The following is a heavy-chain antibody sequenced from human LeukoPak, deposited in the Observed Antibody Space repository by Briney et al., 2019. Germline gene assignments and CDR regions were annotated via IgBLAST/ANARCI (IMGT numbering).Heavy chain of an antibody. D-gene: IGHD6-19*01. J-gene: IGHJ4*02. CDR2: INPSGGST. CDR1: GYTFTSYY. Sequence: ATVKVSCKASGYTFTSYYMHWVRQAPGQGLEWMGIINPSGGSTSYAQKFQGRVTMTRDTSTSTVYMELSSLRSEDTAVYYCARVRQQWLTIDYWGQGTLVTVSS. CDR3: ARVRQQWLTIDY. V-gene: IGHV1-46*03.